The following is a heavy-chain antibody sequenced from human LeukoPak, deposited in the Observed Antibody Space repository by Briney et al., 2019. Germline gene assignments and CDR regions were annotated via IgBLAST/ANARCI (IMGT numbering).Heavy chain of an antibody. V-gene: IGHV4-39*07. CDR3: ARGASGYDRNYYYYYYMDV. CDR1: GGSISSSSYY. J-gene: IGHJ6*03. Sequence: SETLSLTCTVSGGSISSSSYYWGWIRQPPGKGLEWIGSIYYTGSTYYNPSLKSRVTMSVDTSKNQFSLKLSSVTAADTAVYYCARGASGYDRNYYYYYYMDVWGKGTTVTVSS. D-gene: IGHD5-12*01. CDR2: IYYTGST.